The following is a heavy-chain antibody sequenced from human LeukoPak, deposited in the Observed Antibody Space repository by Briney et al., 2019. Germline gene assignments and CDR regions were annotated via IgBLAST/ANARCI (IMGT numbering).Heavy chain of an antibody. D-gene: IGHD1-26*01. V-gene: IGHV1-8*01. Sequence: ASVKVSCKASRYTFTSYDVNWVRQATGQGLEWMGWMNPNSGNTGYAQKFQGRVTMTRNTSISTAYMELSSLRSEDTAVYYCARGLKWELRLHYWGQGTLVTVSS. J-gene: IGHJ4*02. CDR2: MNPNSGNT. CDR3: ARGLKWELRLHY. CDR1: RYTFTSYD.